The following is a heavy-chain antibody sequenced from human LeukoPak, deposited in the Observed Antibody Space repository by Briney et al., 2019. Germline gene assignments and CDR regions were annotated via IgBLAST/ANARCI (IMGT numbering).Heavy chain of an antibody. CDR2: LYSGGTA. Sequence: GGSLRLSCAASGFIVNGKHMSWVRQAPGKGLEWVSGLYSGGTAYYADSVKGRFNISRDNSKNTLYLQMNTLRAEDTALYYCARGRAGGSTTYNMDVWGQGTTVTVSS. D-gene: IGHD1-26*01. CDR1: GFIVNGKH. J-gene: IGHJ6*02. V-gene: IGHV3-66*01. CDR3: ARGRAGGSTTYNMDV.